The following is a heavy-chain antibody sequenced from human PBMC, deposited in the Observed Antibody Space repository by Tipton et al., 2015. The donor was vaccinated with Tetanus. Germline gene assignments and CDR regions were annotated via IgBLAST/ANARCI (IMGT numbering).Heavy chain of an antibody. V-gene: IGHV4-30-4*01. Sequence: TLSLTCTVSGGSIRSGGYYWSWIRQPPGKGLEWIGYIYYSGGTYYNPSLKSRLTISVDTSKSQFSLKLSSVTAADTAVYYCARSFRPRRITMVRGALGYFDYWGQGTLVTVSS. CDR2: IYYSGGT. D-gene: IGHD3-10*01. CDR3: ARSFRPRRITMVRGALGYFDY. CDR1: GGSIRSGGYY. J-gene: IGHJ4*02.